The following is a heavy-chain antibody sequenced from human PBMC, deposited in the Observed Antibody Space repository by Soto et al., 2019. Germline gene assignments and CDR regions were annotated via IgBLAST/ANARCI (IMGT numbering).Heavy chain of an antibody. CDR1: GFTVSSNY. V-gene: IGHV3-66*01. Sequence: SLRVSCAASGFTVSSNYMLWVRQAPGKGLEWVSGVYSGGSTYHADSVKGRFTISRDISKNTLWLQMNSLRVEDTAVYYCARGLGSSGYNNGPFGIDIWGQGTMVTVSS. D-gene: IGHD3-22*01. J-gene: IGHJ3*02. CDR2: VYSGGST. CDR3: ARGLGSSGYNNGPFGIDI.